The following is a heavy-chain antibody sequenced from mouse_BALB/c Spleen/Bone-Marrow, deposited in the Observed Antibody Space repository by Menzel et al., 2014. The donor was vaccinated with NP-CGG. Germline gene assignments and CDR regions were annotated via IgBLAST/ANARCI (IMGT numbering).Heavy chain of an antibody. Sequence: VQLQQSGAELAKPGASVKVSCKASGYTFTSYWMHWVKQRPGQGLEWIGYINPSTGYTEYNQKFKDKATLTADKSSSTAYMQLSSLTSEDSAVYYCARRVRYGGFDYWGQGTTLTVSS. V-gene: IGHV1-7*01. CDR1: GYTFTSYW. CDR3: ARRVRYGGFDY. J-gene: IGHJ2*01. CDR2: INPSTGYT. D-gene: IGHD2-14*01.